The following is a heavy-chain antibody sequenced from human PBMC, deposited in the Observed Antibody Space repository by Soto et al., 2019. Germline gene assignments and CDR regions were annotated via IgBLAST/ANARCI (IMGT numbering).Heavy chain of an antibody. CDR1: GYTFTSYG. V-gene: IGHV1-18*04. J-gene: IGHJ5*02. D-gene: IGHD3-10*01. CDR2: ISAYNGNT. CDR3: ARTMVRGVTTKKNWFDP. Sequence: GASVKVCCKASGYTFTSYGISWVRQAPGQGLEWMGWISAYNGNTNYAQKLQGRVTMTTDTSTSTAYMELRSLRSDDTAVYYCARTMVRGVTTKKNWFDPWGQGTLVTVSS.